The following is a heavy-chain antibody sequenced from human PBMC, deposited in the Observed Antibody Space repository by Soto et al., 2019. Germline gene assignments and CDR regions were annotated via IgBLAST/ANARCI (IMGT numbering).Heavy chain of an antibody. J-gene: IGHJ6*02. V-gene: IGHV3-23*01. CDR1: GFTFNTNA. CDR3: TKDTGYLSMDA. CDR2: ISGTGSRT. D-gene: IGHD6-25*01. Sequence: GGSLRLSCAASGFTFNTNAMSWVRQAPGKGLEWVSSISGTGSRTYYADSVKGRFTIARDNSKNTVSLQMNNLRAEDTGLYYCTKDTGYLSMDAWGQGTTVTVSS.